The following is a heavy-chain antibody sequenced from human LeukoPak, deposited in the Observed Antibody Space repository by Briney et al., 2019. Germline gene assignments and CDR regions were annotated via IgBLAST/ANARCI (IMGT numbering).Heavy chain of an antibody. D-gene: IGHD3-10*01. CDR3: ARAHYYGSGSYYNVRNWFDP. V-gene: IGHV4-59*12. J-gene: IGHJ5*02. Sequence: PSETLSLTCTVSGGSISSYYWSWIRQPPGKGLEWIGYIYYSGSTNYNPSLKSRVTISVDTSKNQFSLKLSSVTAADTAVYYCARAHYYGSGSYYNVRNWFDPWGQGTLVTVSS. CDR2: IYYSGST. CDR1: GGSISSYY.